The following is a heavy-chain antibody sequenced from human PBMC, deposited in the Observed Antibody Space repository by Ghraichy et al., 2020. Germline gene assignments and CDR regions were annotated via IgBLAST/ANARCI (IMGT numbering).Heavy chain of an antibody. D-gene: IGHD2-21*01. CDR2: IYYSGST. CDR1: GGSISSSSYY. J-gene: IGHJ4*02. Sequence: SETLSLTCTVSGGSISSSSYYWGWIRQPPGKGLEWIGSIYYSGSTYYNPSLKSRVTISVDTSKNQFSLKLSSVTAADTAVYYCARRPVYGIRELIEVIDYWGQGTLVTVPS. CDR3: ARRPVYGIRELIEVIDY. V-gene: IGHV4-39*01.